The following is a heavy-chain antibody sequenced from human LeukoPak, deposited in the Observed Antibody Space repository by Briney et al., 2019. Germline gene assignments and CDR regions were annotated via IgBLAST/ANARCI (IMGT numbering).Heavy chain of an antibody. J-gene: IGHJ5*02. CDR2: VYGNGNT. V-gene: IGHV4-59*08. D-gene: IGHD2-8*02. CDR3: ARHAFVLEAGYWFDP. CDR1: GGSIVSVF. Sequence: SETLSLTCTVSGGSIVSVFWSWIRQAPGKGPEWIANVYGNGNTNYNPSLRGRVSMSVATSSEQFSLRLRSVTAADTAIYCCARHAFVLEAGYWFDPWGQGILVTVSS.